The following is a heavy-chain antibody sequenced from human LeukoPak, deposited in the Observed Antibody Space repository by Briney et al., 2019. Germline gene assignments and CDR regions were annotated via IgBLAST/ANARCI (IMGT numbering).Heavy chain of an antibody. Sequence: PGGSLRLSCAASEFTFSSYAMSWVRQAPGKGLEWVSAISGSGGSIYYADSVEGRFTISRDKSKNTLYLQMNSLRAEDTAVYYCAKGIESSGSYYTCFDYWGQGTLVTVSS. D-gene: IGHD1-26*01. CDR1: EFTFSSYA. V-gene: IGHV3-23*01. J-gene: IGHJ4*02. CDR2: ISGSGGSI. CDR3: AKGIESSGSYYTCFDY.